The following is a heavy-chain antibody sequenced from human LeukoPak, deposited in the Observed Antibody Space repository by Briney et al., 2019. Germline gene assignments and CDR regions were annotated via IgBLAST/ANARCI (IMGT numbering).Heavy chain of an antibody. V-gene: IGHV1-18*01. CDR3: ARGASGNYYGSGRKIYNWFDP. CDR1: GYTFTSSG. J-gene: IGHJ5*02. CDR2: ISAYNGNT. Sequence: ASVKVSCKASGYTFTSSGISWVRQAPGQGLEWMGWISAYNGNTNYAQKLQGRATMTTDTSTNTAYMELRSLRSEDTAVYYCARGASGNYYGSGRKIYNWFDPWGQGTLVTVSS. D-gene: IGHD3-10*01.